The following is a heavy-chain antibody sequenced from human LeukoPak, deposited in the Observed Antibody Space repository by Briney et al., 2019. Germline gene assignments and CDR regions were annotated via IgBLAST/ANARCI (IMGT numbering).Heavy chain of an antibody. J-gene: IGHJ4*02. CDR3: AKDEGLVGATTFDY. CDR2: ISGSGGST. Sequence: GGSLRLSCAASGFTFSSYAMSWVRQAPGKGLEWVSAISGSGGSTYYADSVKGRFTISRDNSKKTLYLQMNSLRAEDTAVYYCAKDEGLVGATTFDYWGQGTLVTVSS. D-gene: IGHD1-26*01. CDR1: GFTFSSYA. V-gene: IGHV3-23*01.